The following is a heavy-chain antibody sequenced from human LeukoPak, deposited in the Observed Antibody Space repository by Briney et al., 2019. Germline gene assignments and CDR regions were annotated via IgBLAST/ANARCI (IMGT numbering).Heavy chain of an antibody. CDR3: ARSYYYDGFDSSLGF. D-gene: IGHD3-22*01. V-gene: IGHV4-4*02. J-gene: IGHJ4*02. CDR1: GGSISDSFEHY. Sequence: SETLSLTCVVSGGSISDSFEHYWCWVRQPPGKGFEWIAEVHHTGRTIYSPSFARRVTISPDTSKNQFSLRLSSVTAADTATYYCARSYYYDGFDSSLGFWGQGTLSPSPQ. CDR2: VHHTGRT.